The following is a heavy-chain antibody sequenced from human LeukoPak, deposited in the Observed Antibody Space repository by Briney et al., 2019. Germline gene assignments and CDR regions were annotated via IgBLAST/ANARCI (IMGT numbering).Heavy chain of an antibody. CDR1: GGSISSGGHY. D-gene: IGHD3-10*01. Sequence: SETLSLTCTISGGSISSGGHYWSWIRQHPGKGLEWIGYIYYSGSTFYNAALESRATISADTSKTQFSLSLSAVTAADMAVYYCAKNLWFGEEALDSWGQGTLVTVSS. V-gene: IGHV4-31*03. CDR3: AKNLWFGEEALDS. CDR2: IYYSGST. J-gene: IGHJ4*02.